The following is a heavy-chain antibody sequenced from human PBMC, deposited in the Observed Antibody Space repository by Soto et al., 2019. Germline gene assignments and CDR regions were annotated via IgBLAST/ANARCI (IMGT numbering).Heavy chain of an antibody. V-gene: IGHV3-9*01. CDR3: AKDIADSSSWYYFDY. D-gene: IGHD6-13*01. CDR1: GFTFDDYA. CDR2: ISWNSGSI. J-gene: IGHJ4*02. Sequence: EVQLVESGGGLVQPGRSLRLSCAASGFTFDDYAMHWVRQAPGKGLEWVSGISWNSGSIGYADSVKGRFTISRDNAKNSLYLQMNSLRAEDTALYYFAKDIADSSSWYYFDYWGQGTLVTVSS.